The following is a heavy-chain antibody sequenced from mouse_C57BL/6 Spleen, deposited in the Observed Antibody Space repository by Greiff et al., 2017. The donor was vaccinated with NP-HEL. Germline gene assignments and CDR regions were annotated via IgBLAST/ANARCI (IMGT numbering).Heavy chain of an antibody. CDR3: AVYYHGGFDY. V-gene: IGHV3-6*01. CDR2: ISYDGSN. CDR1: GYSITSGYY. Sequence: DVHLVESGPGLVKPSQSLSLTCSVTGYSITSGYYWNWIRQFPGNKLEWMGYISYDGSNNYNPSLKNRISITRDTSKNQFFLTLNSVTTEDTATYYCAVYYHGGFDYWGQGTTLTVSS. J-gene: IGHJ2*01. D-gene: IGHD1-1*01.